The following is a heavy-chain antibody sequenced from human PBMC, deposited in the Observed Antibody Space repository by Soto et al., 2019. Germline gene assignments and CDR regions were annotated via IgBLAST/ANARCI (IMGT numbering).Heavy chain of an antibody. CDR1: GFTFSSYT. D-gene: IGHD5-12*01. CDR2: ISDSNKYI. V-gene: IGHV3-21*02. CDR3: VRAIVATRGFDY. Sequence: EVQLVESGGGLVKPGGSLRLSCAASGFTFSSYTMDWVRQAPGKGLEWVSSISDSNKYIYYADSVKGRFTISRDNTKNSLYLQMTSLRAEDTAVYYFVRAIVATRGFDYWGQGTLVTVSS. J-gene: IGHJ4*02.